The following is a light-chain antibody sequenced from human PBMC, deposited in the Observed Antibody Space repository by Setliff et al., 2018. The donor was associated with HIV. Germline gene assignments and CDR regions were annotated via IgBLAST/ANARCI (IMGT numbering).Light chain of an antibody. CDR2: DVT. CDR3: CSYAGSSTVV. V-gene: IGLV2-23*02. J-gene: IGLJ2*01. Sequence: QSALAQPASVSGSPGQSITISCTGTSSDVGSSNLVSWYQHHPGKAPKLIIFDVTKRPSGVSDRFSGSRSGNTASLTLSGLQAEDEANYYCCSYAGSSTVVFGGGTKVT. CDR1: SSDVGSSNL.